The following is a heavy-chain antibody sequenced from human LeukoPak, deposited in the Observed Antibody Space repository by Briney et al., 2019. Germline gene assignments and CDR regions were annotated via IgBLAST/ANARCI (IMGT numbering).Heavy chain of an antibody. CDR1: GFIFTNYW. CDR3: ARDWRAMTVAY. V-gene: IGHV3-7*01. J-gene: IGHJ4*02. Sequence: GGSLRLSCASSGFIFTNYWMTWVRQAPGKGLEWVANIKKDGSEKYYVDSVKGRFIISRDDAKKSVYLQMNSLRAEDTAVYYCARDWRAMTVAYWSQGTLVTVFS. D-gene: IGHD4/OR15-4a*01. CDR2: IKKDGSEK.